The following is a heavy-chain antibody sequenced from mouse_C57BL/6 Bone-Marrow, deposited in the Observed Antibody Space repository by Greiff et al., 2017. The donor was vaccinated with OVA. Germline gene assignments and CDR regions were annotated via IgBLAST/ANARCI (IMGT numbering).Heavy chain of an antibody. CDR1: GYTFTSYW. Sequence: VQLQQSGTELVKPGASVKLSCKASGYTFTSYWMHWVKQRPGQGLEWIGNINPSNGGTNYNEKFKSKATLTVDKSSSTAYMQLSSLTSEDSAVYYCARERTGPYYAMDYWGQGTSVTVSS. CDR2: INPSNGGT. D-gene: IGHD4-1*01. V-gene: IGHV1-53*01. CDR3: ARERTGPYYAMDY. J-gene: IGHJ4*01.